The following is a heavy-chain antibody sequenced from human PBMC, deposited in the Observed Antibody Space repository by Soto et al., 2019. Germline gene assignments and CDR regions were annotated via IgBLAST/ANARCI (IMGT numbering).Heavy chain of an antibody. V-gene: IGHV3-21*01. Sequence: EVQLVESGGGLVKPGGSLRLSCAASGFTFSSYSMNWVRQAPGKGLEWVSSISSSSSYIYYADSVKGRFTISRDNAKNSLYLQMNSLRAEDTAVYYCARDRHYSNYVWGFDAFDIWGQGTMVTVSS. CDR2: ISSSSSYI. CDR3: ARDRHYSNYVWGFDAFDI. CDR1: GFTFSSYS. J-gene: IGHJ3*02. D-gene: IGHD4-4*01.